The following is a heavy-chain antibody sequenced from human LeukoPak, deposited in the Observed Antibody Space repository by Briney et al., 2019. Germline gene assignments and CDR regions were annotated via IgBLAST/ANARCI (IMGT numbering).Heavy chain of an antibody. CDR2: ITPIFGTT. V-gene: IGHV1-69*06. CDR3: ARVLAGDILTGCHLAFGY. D-gene: IGHD3-9*01. CDR1: GGTFSSYA. Sequence: SVKVSCKASGGTFSSYAISWVRQAPGQGLEWMGRITPIFGTTNYAQKFQGRVTITADKSTSTAYLELSSLRSEDTAVYYCARVLAGDILTGCHLAFGYWGQGTLVTVSS. J-gene: IGHJ4*02.